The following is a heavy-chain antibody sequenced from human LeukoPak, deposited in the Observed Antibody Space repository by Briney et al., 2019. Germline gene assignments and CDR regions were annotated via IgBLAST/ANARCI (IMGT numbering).Heavy chain of an antibody. CDR3: ARVKGVVTAILDY. V-gene: IGHV3-23*01. Sequence: GGSLRLSCAASGFTFNSYNMNWVRQAPGKGLEWVSTISNSGGTTYYADSVKGRFTISRDNSKNTLYLQMNSLRAEDTAVYYCARVKGVVTAILDYWGQGTLVTVSS. CDR1: GFTFNSYN. D-gene: IGHD2-21*02. CDR2: ISNSGGTT. J-gene: IGHJ4*02.